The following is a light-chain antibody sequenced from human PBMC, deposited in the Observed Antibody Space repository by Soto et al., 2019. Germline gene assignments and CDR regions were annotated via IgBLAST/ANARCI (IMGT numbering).Light chain of an antibody. Sequence: IVWTHAPSTLSLSPLYRATLSCRASQIVSSYVAWYQQKRGQAPRLLIYGASTRATGIPDRFSGSGSGTDFTLTISRLEPEDFAVYYCQQYGSSGTFGQGAKVDIK. CDR2: GAS. V-gene: IGKV3-20*01. CDR1: QIVSSY. J-gene: IGKJ1*01. CDR3: QQYGSSGT.